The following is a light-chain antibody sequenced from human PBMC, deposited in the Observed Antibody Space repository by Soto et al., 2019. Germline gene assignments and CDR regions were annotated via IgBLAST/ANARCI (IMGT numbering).Light chain of an antibody. CDR2: GAS. CDR1: QSVSSN. V-gene: IGKV3-15*01. J-gene: IGKJ1*01. Sequence: ETVMTHSPATLSVSPWERATLSCGASQSVSSNLAWYQQKPGQAPRLLIYGASTRATGIPARFSGSGSGTEFTLTISSLQSEDFAVYYCQQYNNWPETFGQGTKVDIK. CDR3: QQYNNWPET.